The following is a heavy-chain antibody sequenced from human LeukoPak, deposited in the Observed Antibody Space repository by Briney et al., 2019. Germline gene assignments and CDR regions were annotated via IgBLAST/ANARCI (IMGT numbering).Heavy chain of an antibody. CDR3: ARRVELYYFDY. CDR1: GGSISNYF. V-gene: IGHV4-59*01. Sequence: SETLSLTCTVSGGSISNYFWSWIRQPPGKGLEWIGYTYYSRSTNYNPSLKSRVTISVDMSKNQFSLKLNSVTAADTAVYYCARRVELYYFDYWGQGSLVTVSS. CDR2: TYYSRST. D-gene: IGHD1-7*01. J-gene: IGHJ4*02.